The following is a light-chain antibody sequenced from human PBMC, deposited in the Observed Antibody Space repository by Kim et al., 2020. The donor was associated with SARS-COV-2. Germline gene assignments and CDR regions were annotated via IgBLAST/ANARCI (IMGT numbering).Light chain of an antibody. CDR1: QDISNY. V-gene: IGKV1-27*01. CDR3: QKYNSALGWA. Sequence: SVGDRVTITCRASQDISNYLAWYQQKPGKVPKVLIYSASTLQSGVPSRFSGSGSGTDFTLTISSLQPEDVATYYCQKYNSALGWAFGQGTKVDIK. J-gene: IGKJ1*01. CDR2: SAS.